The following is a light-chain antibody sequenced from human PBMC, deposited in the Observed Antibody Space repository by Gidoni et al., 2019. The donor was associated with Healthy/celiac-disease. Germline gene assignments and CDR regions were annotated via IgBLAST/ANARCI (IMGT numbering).Light chain of an antibody. CDR3: QQYNSYSWT. Sequence: DIQMTQSPSTLSASVGDRVTITCRASQRISSWLAWFQQKPGKAPKLLIYKASSLQSGVPSRFSGGGSGTEFTLTISSLQPDDFATYYCQQYNSYSWTFGQGTKVEIK. CDR2: KAS. CDR1: QRISSW. J-gene: IGKJ1*01. V-gene: IGKV1-5*03.